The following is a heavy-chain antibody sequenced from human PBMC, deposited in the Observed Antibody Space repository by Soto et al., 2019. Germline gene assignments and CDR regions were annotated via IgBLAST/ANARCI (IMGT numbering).Heavy chain of an antibody. Sequence: QVQLQESGPGLVKPSETLSLTCTVSGGSISSYYWSWIRQPPGKGLEWIGYIYYSGSTNYNPSLKSRVTTSVDTSKNQFSLKLSSVTAADTAVYYCASPYGSCFDYWGQGTLVTVSS. CDR2: IYYSGST. J-gene: IGHJ4*02. CDR3: ASPYGSCFDY. V-gene: IGHV4-59*08. D-gene: IGHD3-10*01. CDR1: GGSISSYY.